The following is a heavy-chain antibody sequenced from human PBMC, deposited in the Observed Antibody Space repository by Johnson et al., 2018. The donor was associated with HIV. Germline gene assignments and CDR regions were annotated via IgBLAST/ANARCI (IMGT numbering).Heavy chain of an antibody. CDR3: VSVVRMPFSSDWKGCEI. V-gene: IGHV3-7*01. CDR1: GFPFHSYW. CDR2: IKQAGTET. D-gene: IGHD6-19*01. Sequence: VQLVESGGGLVQPGGSLRLSCAASGFPFHSYWMSWVRQAPGKGLEWVARIKQAGTETSYVDSVKGRFTISRDHAKNSLFLQLNSLRVGDTGLYYCVSVVRMPFSSDWKGCEIWGQGTLVSVSS. J-gene: IGHJ3*02.